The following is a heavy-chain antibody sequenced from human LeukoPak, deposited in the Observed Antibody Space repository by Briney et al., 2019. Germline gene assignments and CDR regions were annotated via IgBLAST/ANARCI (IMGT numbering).Heavy chain of an antibody. D-gene: IGHD6-13*01. Sequence: GGSLRLSCAASGFTFSSYSMNWVCQAPGKGLEWVSYISSSSSTIYYADSVKGRFTISRDNAKNSLYLQMNSLRAEDTAVYYCAREAGIAAAGNAWGQGTLVTVSS. CDR1: GFTFSSYS. V-gene: IGHV3-48*01. CDR2: ISSSSSTI. CDR3: AREAGIAAAGNA. J-gene: IGHJ5*02.